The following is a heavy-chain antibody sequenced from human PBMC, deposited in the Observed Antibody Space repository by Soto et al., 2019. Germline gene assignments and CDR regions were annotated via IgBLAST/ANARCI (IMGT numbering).Heavy chain of an antibody. V-gene: IGHV4-39*01. D-gene: IGHD3-22*01. J-gene: IGHJ5*02. CDR2: IHYSGST. Sequence: PSETLSLTCTVSGRSISSSSYYWGWTRQPPGKGLEWIGIIHYSGSTYYNPSLKSRVIISADTSKNQFSLKLSSVTAADTALYYCARHLGYDSSGYYRNWFGPWGQGTLVTVS. CDR1: GRSISSSSYY. CDR3: ARHLGYDSSGYYRNWFGP.